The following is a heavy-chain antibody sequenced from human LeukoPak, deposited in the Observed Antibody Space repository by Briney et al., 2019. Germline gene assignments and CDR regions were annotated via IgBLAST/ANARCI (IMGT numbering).Heavy chain of an antibody. CDR1: GFTFSSYA. J-gene: IGHJ2*01. V-gene: IGHV3-23*01. D-gene: IGHD3-22*01. CDR2: ISGSGSST. Sequence: HPGGSLRLPCAASGFTFSSYAMSWVRQPPGKGLEWVSAISGSGSSTYYADSVKGRFTISRDNSKNTLYLQMSGLRAEDTAVYYCAPSADYYDSSGYVWGRGTLVTVSS. CDR3: APSADYYDSSGYV.